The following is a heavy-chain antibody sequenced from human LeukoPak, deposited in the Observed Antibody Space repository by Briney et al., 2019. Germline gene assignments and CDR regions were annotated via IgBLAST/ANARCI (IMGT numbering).Heavy chain of an antibody. V-gene: IGHV2-5*01. CDR3: AHRGVVREKYFLD. D-gene: IGHD3-10*01. Sequence: SGPTLVNPTQTLTLTCTFSGFSLSRNTVGVGWIRQPPGRALEWLASIYWNDNKRYRPSLRDRVTITKDTSKNQVVLTMTNMDPVDTATYYCAHRGVVREKYFLDWGQGTLVTVS. CDR1: GFSLSRNTVG. J-gene: IGHJ1*01. CDR2: IYWNDNK.